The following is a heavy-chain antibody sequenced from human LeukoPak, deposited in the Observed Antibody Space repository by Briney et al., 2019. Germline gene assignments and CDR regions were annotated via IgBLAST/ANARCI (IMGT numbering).Heavy chain of an antibody. D-gene: IGHD5-18*01. CDR3: ARNSGYSYGYFDY. CDR2: IYPGDSDT. V-gene: IGHV5-51*01. J-gene: IGHJ4*02. CDR1: GYSFINYW. Sequence: GEYLKISCKGSGYSFINYWIGWVRRMPGKGLVWMGIIYPGDSDTRYSPSFQGQVTFSADKSISTAYLQWSSLKASDTAMYYCARNSGYSYGYFDYWGQGTLVTVSS.